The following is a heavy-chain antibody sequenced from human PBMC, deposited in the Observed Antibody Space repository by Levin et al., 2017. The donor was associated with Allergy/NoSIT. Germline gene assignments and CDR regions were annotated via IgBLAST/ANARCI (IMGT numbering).Heavy chain of an antibody. CDR1: GFTFTTFW. J-gene: IGHJ6*02. CDR2: IERDGSET. V-gene: IGHV3-7*01. CDR3: AREEGWGYHYGMDV. D-gene: IGHD3-16*02. Sequence: GGSLRLSCAASGFTFTTFWMTWVRQAPGKGLEWVAYIERDGSETYYVDSVKGRFTISRDNAKNSVYLQMNSLRVDDTAVYYCAREEGWGYHYGMDVWGQGTTVTVSS.